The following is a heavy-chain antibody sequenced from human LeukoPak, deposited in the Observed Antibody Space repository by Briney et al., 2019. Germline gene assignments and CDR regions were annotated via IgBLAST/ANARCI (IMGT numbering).Heavy chain of an antibody. D-gene: IGHD3-22*01. CDR3: ARQLVVIPTLDL. CDR1: GGSVSSNSYY. V-gene: IGHV4-39*01. J-gene: IGHJ5*02. Sequence: SETLSLTCTVSGGSVSSNSYYWGWIRQPPGKGLEWIGSLYYSGNTHYNPSLRSRVAISADTSNNQFSLKLRSVTAADTAVYYCARQLVVIPTLDLWGQGILVTVSS. CDR2: LYYSGNT.